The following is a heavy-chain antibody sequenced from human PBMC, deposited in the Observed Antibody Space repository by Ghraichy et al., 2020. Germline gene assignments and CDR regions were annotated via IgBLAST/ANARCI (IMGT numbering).Heavy chain of an antibody. J-gene: IGHJ4*02. Sequence: GESLNISFAASGFTVSSNYMSWVRQAPGKGLEWVSLIYSGGVTDYADSVKGRFTISRDNSKNTLYLQMNNLRAEDTAVYYCSTHYPRYWGQGTLVTVSS. CDR2: IYSGGVT. CDR3: STHYPRY. V-gene: IGHV3-53*01. D-gene: IGHD1-26*01. CDR1: GFTVSSNY.